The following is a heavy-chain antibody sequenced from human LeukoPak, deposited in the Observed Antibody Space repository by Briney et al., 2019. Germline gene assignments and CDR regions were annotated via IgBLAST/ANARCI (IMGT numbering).Heavy chain of an antibody. Sequence: ASVKVSCKASGYTFTGYYMHWVRQAPGQGLEWMGWINPNSGGTNYAQKFQGRVTMTRDTSISTAYMGLSRLRSDDTAVYYCARDDSSGWYGAAFDIWGQGTMVTVSS. V-gene: IGHV1-2*02. D-gene: IGHD6-19*01. CDR2: INPNSGGT. J-gene: IGHJ3*02. CDR3: ARDDSSGWYGAAFDI. CDR1: GYTFTGYY.